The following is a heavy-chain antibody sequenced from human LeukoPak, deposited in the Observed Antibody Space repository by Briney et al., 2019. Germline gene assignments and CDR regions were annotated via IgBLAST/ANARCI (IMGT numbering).Heavy chain of an antibody. Sequence: SETLSLTCTVSGGSISSSSYYWGWIRQPPGKGLEWIRSIYYSGSTYYNPSLKSRVTISVDTSKNQFSLKLSSVTAADTAVYYCARNYYGSGSYYNVVWFDPWGQGTLVTVSS. CDR1: GGSISSSSYY. V-gene: IGHV4-39*01. D-gene: IGHD3-10*01. J-gene: IGHJ5*02. CDR2: IYYSGST. CDR3: ARNYYGSGSYYNVVWFDP.